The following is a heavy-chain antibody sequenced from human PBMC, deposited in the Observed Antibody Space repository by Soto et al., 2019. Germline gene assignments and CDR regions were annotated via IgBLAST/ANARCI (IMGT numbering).Heavy chain of an antibody. CDR2: ISGSGGST. CDR1: VFIFSSHA. CDR3: ARDFPFITTAGSKFDY. Sequence: GGPLCPSCPAPVFIFSSHAISWVRQAPPKGLEWVSAISGSGGSTYYADSVKGRFTISRDNSKNTLYLQMNSLRAEDTAVYYCARDFPFITTAGSKFDYWGQGTVVTVSS. J-gene: IGHJ4*02. D-gene: IGHD6-13*01. V-gene: IGHV3-23*01.